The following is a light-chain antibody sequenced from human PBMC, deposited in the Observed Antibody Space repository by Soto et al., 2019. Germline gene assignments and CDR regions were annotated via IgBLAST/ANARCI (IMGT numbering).Light chain of an antibody. CDR3: QQYDSSPFT. Sequence: EIVLTQSPGTLSLSPGERATLSCSASQSVSSNYLAWYQQKPGQAPRLLIYGASSRATGIPDRFSGSGSGTDFTLTISRLEPEDFAVYYCQQYDSSPFTFGGGTKVEIK. CDR2: GAS. J-gene: IGKJ4*01. CDR1: QSVSSNY. V-gene: IGKV3-20*01.